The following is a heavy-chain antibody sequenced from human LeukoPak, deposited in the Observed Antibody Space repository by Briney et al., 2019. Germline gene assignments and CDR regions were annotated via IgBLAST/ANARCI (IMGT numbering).Heavy chain of an antibody. V-gene: IGHV3-23*01. CDR2: ISGSGGST. D-gene: IGHD3-22*01. CDR1: GFTFSSYA. CDR3: AKGGTMIVVDPHAFDI. J-gene: IGHJ3*02. Sequence: GGSLRLSCAASGFTFSSYAMSWVRQAPGKGLEWVSAISGSGGSTYYADSVKGRFTISRDNSKNTLYLQMNSLRAEDTAVYYCAKGGTMIVVDPHAFDIWGQGTMVTVPS.